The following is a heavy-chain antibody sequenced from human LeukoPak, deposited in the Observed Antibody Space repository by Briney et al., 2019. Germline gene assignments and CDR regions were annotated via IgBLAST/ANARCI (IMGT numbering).Heavy chain of an antibody. CDR3: ARDEAPPDYYDSSGYYPFDY. Sequence: GGSLRLSCAASGFTFSSYEMNWVRQAPGKGLEWVSYISSSGSTIYYADSVKGRFTISRDNAKNSLYLQMNSLRADDTAVYYCARDEAPPDYYDSSGYYPFDYWGQGTLVTVSS. CDR2: ISSSGSTI. CDR1: GFTFSSYE. D-gene: IGHD3-22*01. J-gene: IGHJ4*02. V-gene: IGHV3-48*03.